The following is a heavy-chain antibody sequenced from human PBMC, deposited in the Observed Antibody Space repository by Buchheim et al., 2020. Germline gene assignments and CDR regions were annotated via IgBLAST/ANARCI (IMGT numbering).Heavy chain of an antibody. D-gene: IGHD3-22*01. Sequence: EMQLVESGGGLVKPGGSLRLSCAASGFTFSNAWMSWVRQAPGKGLEWVGRIKSKTDGGTTDYAAPVKGRFTISRDDSKNTLYLQMNSLKTEDTAVYYCTTGDYYDSSGYYYSGEFDYWGQGTL. CDR1: GFTFSNAW. CDR2: IKSKTDGGTT. J-gene: IGHJ4*02. V-gene: IGHV3-15*01. CDR3: TTGDYYDSSGYYYSGEFDY.